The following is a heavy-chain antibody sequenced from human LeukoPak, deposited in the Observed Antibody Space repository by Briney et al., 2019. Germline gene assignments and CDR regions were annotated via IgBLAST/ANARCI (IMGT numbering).Heavy chain of an antibody. CDR3: ASTRGSGYSVYYFDN. Sequence: PSETPSLTCTVSGGSISSGDYYWSWIRQPPGRGLEWIGYIYYNGATYYNPSLESRVTMSVDTSKNQFSLRLSSVTAADTAVYYCASTRGSGYSVYYFDNWGQGALVIVSS. J-gene: IGHJ4*02. D-gene: IGHD3-22*01. V-gene: IGHV4-30-4*01. CDR1: GGSISSGDYY. CDR2: IYYNGAT.